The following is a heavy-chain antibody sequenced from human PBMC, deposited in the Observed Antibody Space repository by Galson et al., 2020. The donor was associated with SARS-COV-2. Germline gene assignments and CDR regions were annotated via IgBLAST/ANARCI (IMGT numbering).Heavy chain of an antibody. Sequence: ETSETLSLTCTVSGGSISSGGYYWSWIRQHPGKGLEWIGYIYYSGSTYYNPSLKSRVTISVDTSKNQFSLKLSSVTAADTAVYYCARDYLVRQQLVRGAHYCYYGMDVWGQGTTVTVSS. V-gene: IGHV4-31*03. J-gene: IGHJ6*02. CDR1: GGSISSGGYY. D-gene: IGHD6-13*01. CDR2: IYYSGST. CDR3: ARDYLVRQQLVRGAHYCYYGMDV.